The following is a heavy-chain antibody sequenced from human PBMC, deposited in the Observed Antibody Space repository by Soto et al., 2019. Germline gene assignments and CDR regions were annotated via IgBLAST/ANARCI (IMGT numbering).Heavy chain of an antibody. D-gene: IGHD5-12*01. V-gene: IGHV1-8*01. CDR3: EVATGY. CDR1: GYTFTEYD. Sequence: ASVKVSCKTSGYTFTEYDINWVRQAPGQGPEYMGWVSPENRNAGYAPQFRGRVSMTTDTTISTAYLELTNLTFEDTAVYYCEVATGYWGQGTMVTV. J-gene: IGHJ4*02. CDR2: VSPENRNA.